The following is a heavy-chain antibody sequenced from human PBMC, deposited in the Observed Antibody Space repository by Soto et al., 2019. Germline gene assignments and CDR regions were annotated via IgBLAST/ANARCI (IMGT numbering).Heavy chain of an antibody. Sequence: SVKVSCKASGGTFSSYAISWVRQAPGQGLEWMGGIIPIFGTANYAQKFQGRVTITADESTSTACMELSSLRSEDTAVYYCARSIVVVPAAISSYYYYGTDVWGQGTTVTVSS. CDR3: ARSIVVVPAAISSYYYYGTDV. D-gene: IGHD2-2*02. V-gene: IGHV1-69*13. J-gene: IGHJ6*02. CDR2: IIPIFGTA. CDR1: GGTFSSYA.